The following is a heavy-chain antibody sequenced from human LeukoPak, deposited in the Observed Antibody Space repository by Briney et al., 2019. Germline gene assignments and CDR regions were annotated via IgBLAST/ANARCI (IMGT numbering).Heavy chain of an antibody. CDR3: AIALGYCSGGSCYDGY. D-gene: IGHD2-15*01. Sequence: RGSLRLSCAASGFTFSSYGMHWVRQAPGKGLEWVAVIWYDGSNKYYADSVKGRFTISRDNSKNTLYLQMNSLRAEDTAVYYCAIALGYCSGGSCYDGYWGQGTLVTVSS. CDR1: GFTFSSYG. V-gene: IGHV3-33*08. J-gene: IGHJ4*02. CDR2: IWYDGSNK.